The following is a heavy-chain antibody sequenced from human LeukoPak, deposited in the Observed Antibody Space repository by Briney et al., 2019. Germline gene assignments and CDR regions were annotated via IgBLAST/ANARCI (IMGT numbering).Heavy chain of an antibody. CDR3: ARAEVDTAMVEVYYYYGMDV. J-gene: IGHJ6*02. V-gene: IGHV1-18*01. CDR1: GYTFTSYG. Sequence: ASVKVSCEASGYTFTSYGISWVRQAPGQGLEWMGWISAYNGNTNYAQKLQGRVTMTTDTSTSTAYMELRSLRSDDTAVYYCARAEVDTAMVEVYYYYGMDVWGQGTTVTVSS. D-gene: IGHD5-18*01. CDR2: ISAYNGNT.